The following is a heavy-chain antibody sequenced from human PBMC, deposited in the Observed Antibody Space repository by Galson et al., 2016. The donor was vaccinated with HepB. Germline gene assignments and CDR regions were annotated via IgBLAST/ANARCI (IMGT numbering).Heavy chain of an antibody. Sequence: SLRLSCAASGLTLDAYDISWVRQAPGRGLQWVSAISQNDISTHYAAPVEGRFTISRQKSKNVVVSQMKRLKVEDTAVYYCARGSPTSFYHYYMDVWGKGTTVTVS. CDR3: ARGSPTSFYHYYMDV. J-gene: IGHJ6*03. D-gene: IGHD2/OR15-2a*01. V-gene: IGHV3-23*01. CDR1: GLTLDAYD. CDR2: ISQNDIST.